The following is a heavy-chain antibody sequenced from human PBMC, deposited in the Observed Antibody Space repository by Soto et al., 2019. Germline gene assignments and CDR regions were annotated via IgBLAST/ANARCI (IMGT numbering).Heavy chain of an antibody. D-gene: IGHD3-16*01. CDR2: MSYSGTT. Sequence: SETLSLTCTVSRYSISSGNWWGWIRQPPGKGLEWLGYMSYSGTTYYNPSLKSRVTMSVDASKNQFSLRLSSVTAVDTAVYYCGRLPRLGDPFDYWGQGILVTVYS. CDR1: RYSISSGNW. V-gene: IGHV4-28*01. CDR3: GRLPRLGDPFDY. J-gene: IGHJ4*02.